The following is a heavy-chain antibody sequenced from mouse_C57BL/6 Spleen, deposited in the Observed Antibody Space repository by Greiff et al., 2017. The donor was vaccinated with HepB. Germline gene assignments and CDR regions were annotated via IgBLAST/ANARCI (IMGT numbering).Heavy chain of an antibody. D-gene: IGHD1-1*02. V-gene: IGHV1-53*01. Sequence: VQLQQSGTELVKPGASVKLSCKASGYTFTSYWMHWVKQRPGQGLEWIGNINPSNGGTNYNEKFKSKATLTVDKSSSTAYMQLSRLTSVDSAVDYCARVFTIDGYFDYWGQGTTLTVSS. CDR2: INPSNGGT. J-gene: IGHJ2*01. CDR3: ARVFTIDGYFDY. CDR1: GYTFTSYW.